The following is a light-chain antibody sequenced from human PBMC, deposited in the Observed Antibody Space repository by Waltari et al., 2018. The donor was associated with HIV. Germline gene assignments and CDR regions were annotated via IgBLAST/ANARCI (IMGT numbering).Light chain of an antibody. CDR1: QTVSSTY. J-gene: IGKJ5*01. Sequence: EIVLTQSPGTLSLSSGERATLSCRASQTVSSTYLAWYQQKPGQAPRLLIYAASSRATGIPDRFSGSGSGTDFSLSISRLEPEDFAVYYCQQYGSSPITFGQGTRLEIK. CDR3: QQYGSSPIT. CDR2: AAS. V-gene: IGKV3-20*01.